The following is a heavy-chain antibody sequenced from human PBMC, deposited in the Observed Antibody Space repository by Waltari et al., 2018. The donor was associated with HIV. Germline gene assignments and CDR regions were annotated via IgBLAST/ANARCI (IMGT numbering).Heavy chain of an antibody. CDR1: GFTFSSSG. V-gene: IGHV3-23*01. CDR3: AKDLRLAQVGDY. J-gene: IGHJ4*02. D-gene: IGHD3-10*01. Sequence: EVQLLESGGGLVQPGGSLRLSCAASGFTFSSSGMSWVRQAPGKGLEWVSNIGGSGGRTYYADSVKGRFTISRDNSKNTLYLQMNSLRVEDTALYYCAKDLRLAQVGDYWGQGTLVTVSS. CDR2: IGGSGGRT.